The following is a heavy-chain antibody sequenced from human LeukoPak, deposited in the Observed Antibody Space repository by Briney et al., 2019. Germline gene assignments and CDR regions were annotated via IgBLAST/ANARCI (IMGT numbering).Heavy chain of an antibody. CDR1: GDSIKNYY. D-gene: IGHD3-10*01. V-gene: IGHV4-59*01. Sequence: PSETLSLTCTVSGDSIKNYYWSWIRQSPGKGLEWIGYIYHSGNTNYNPSPKSRLTISIVTSKNQFSLNLNSVTVADTAVYYCARGNYGSGSYYVVDFDYWGQGTLVTVSS. CDR2: IYHSGNT. J-gene: IGHJ4*02. CDR3: ARGNYGSGSYYVVDFDY.